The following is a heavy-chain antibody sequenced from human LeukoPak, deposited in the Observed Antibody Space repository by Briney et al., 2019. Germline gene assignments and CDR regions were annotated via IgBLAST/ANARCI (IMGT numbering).Heavy chain of an antibody. Sequence: SETLSLTCAVHGGSFSGYYWSWIRQPPGKGLEWIGDINHSGSTIYNPSLRSRVTITVDTSKNQFSLKLSSVTAADTAVYYCARGPRGRYFDWLLSTYFDYWGQGTLVTVSS. D-gene: IGHD3-9*01. CDR2: INHSGST. CDR1: GGSFSGYY. V-gene: IGHV4-34*01. CDR3: ARGPRGRYFDWLLSTYFDY. J-gene: IGHJ4*02.